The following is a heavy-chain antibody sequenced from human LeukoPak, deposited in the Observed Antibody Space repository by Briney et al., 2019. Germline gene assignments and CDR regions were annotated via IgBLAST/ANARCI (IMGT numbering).Heavy chain of an antibody. CDR1: GFTFSGSA. D-gene: IGHD6-13*01. Sequence: PGGSLRLSCAASGFTFSGSAMHWVRQASGKGLEWVGRIRSKANSYATAYAASVKGRLTISRDDSKNTAYLQMNSLKTEDTAVYYCTRHPLYGSSYDYWGQGTLVTVSS. CDR2: IRSKANSYAT. V-gene: IGHV3-73*01. J-gene: IGHJ4*02. CDR3: TRHPLYGSSYDY.